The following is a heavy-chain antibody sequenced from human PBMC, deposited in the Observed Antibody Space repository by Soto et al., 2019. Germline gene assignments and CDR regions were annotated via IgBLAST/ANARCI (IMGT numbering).Heavy chain of an antibody. Sequence: EVQLLESGGGFVQPGGSLGLSCAASGFTFGSSVMAWVRQAPGKGLEWVSAISGTGTISYYGDSVKGRFTVSRDNSKDTLYLHMGSLRADDTALYYCAQMAWLGDPPGGDFWGQGTLVTVSS. CDR2: ISGTGTIS. CDR3: AQMAWLGDPPGGDF. V-gene: IGHV3-23*01. J-gene: IGHJ4*02. D-gene: IGHD3-10*01. CDR1: GFTFGSSV.